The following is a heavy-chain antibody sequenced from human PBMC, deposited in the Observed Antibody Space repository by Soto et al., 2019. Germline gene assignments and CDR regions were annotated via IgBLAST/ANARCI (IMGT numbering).Heavy chain of an antibody. CDR2: ISYSGKT. V-gene: IGHV4-61*05. J-gene: IGHJ4*02. D-gene: IGHD2-15*01. CDR1: GESINSNSHY. Sequence: QVQLQESGPGLVKPSETLSLTCSVSGESINSNSHYWAWIRQSPGQTLEWIGHISYSGKTDLNPSFRGRVTLSRDTSTDPFSLRLTSVTAADTAVYYCAGALGGRTLSWFYFDNWGQGALVTVSS. CDR3: AGALGGRTLSWFYFDN.